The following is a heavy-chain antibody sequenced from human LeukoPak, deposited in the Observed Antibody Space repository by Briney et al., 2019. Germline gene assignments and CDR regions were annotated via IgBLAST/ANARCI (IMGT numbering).Heavy chain of an antibody. V-gene: IGHV4-4*07. CDR1: GGSITTYY. D-gene: IGHD1-1*01. CDR2: VSTSGRT. Sequence: PSETLSLTCTVPGGSITTYYWSWIRQPAGKGLEWIGRVSTSGRTNYNPSLKSRLTMSADTSKKQFSLILNSVTAADTAVYYCAVGRPRNTTRLDDGYDFWGQGTMVTVSS. CDR3: AVGRPRNTTRLDDGYDF. J-gene: IGHJ3*01.